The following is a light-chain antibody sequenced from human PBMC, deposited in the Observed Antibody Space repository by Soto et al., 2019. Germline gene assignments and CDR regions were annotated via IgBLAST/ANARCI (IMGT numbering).Light chain of an antibody. CDR2: DVS. CDR1: SIDIGSYNY. CDR3: SSYGASSTL. Sequence: QSALTQPASLSGSPGQSITISCTGTSIDIGSYNYVSWYQQHPGKAPKLMIFDVSYRPSGISDCFSGSKSGNTASLTISGLQPEDEADYYCSSYGASSTLFGGGTKVTVL. V-gene: IGLV2-14*03. J-gene: IGLJ3*02.